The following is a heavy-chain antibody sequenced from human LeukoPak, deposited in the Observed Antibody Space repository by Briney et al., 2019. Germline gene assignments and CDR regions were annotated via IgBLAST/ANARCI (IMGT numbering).Heavy chain of an antibody. V-gene: IGHV1-46*01. CDR2: INPSGGST. Sequence: ASVKVSCKASGYTFTGYYMHWVRQAPGQGLEWMGIINPSGGSTTYAQKFQGRVTMTRDTSTSTVYMELSSLRSEDTAVYYCARDAMSSVTTSPYYFDYWGQGTLVTVSS. D-gene: IGHD4-17*01. CDR3: ARDAMSSVTTSPYYFDY. J-gene: IGHJ4*02. CDR1: GYTFTGYY.